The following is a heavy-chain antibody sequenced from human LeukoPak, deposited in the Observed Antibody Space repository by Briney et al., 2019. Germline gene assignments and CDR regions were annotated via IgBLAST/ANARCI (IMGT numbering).Heavy chain of an antibody. D-gene: IGHD7-27*01. Sequence: SETLALTCAVYGASFSYDYWSWIRQAPGKGLEWIGEINHSGSITYNPSLKSRVTISAEKSKSQFSLRLTSVTAADTAVYYCAKGVWAPRFDSWGQGTLVTVSS. CDR3: AKGVWAPRFDS. CDR1: GASFSYDY. J-gene: IGHJ5*01. V-gene: IGHV4-34*01. CDR2: INHSGSI.